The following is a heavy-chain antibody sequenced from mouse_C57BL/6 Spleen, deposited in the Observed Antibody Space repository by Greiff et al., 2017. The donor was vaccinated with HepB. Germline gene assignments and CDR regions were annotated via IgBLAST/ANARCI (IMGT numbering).Heavy chain of an antibody. CDR1: GYTFTDYY. J-gene: IGHJ2*01. CDR2: INPNNGGT. CDR3: ARWEYYLDY. V-gene: IGHV1-26*01. Sequence: EVQLQQSGPELVKPGASVKISCKASGYTFTDYYMNWVKQSHGKSLEWIGDINPNNGGTSYNQKFKGKATLTVDKSSSTAYMALRSLTSEDSAVYYCARWEYYLDYWGQGTTLTVSS. D-gene: IGHD4-1*01.